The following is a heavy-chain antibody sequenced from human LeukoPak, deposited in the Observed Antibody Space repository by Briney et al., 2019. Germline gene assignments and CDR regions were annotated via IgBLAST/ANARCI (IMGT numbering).Heavy chain of an antibody. CDR1: GGSISSYD. D-gene: IGHD3-10*01. CDR2: IYYSGST. Sequence: SETLSLTCTVSGGSISSYDRSWIRQPPGKGLEWIGYIYYSGSTNYNPSLKSRVTISVDTSKNQFSLKLSSVTAADTAVYYCATTRVRGVIRNLGLDVWGQGTTVPVSS. J-gene: IGHJ6*02. V-gene: IGHV4-59*01. CDR3: ATTRVRGVIRNLGLDV.